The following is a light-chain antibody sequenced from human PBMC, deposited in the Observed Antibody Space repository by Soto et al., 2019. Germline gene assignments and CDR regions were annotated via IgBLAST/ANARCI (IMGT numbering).Light chain of an antibody. J-gene: IGKJ1*01. CDR3: QQYNNWPPEWT. CDR1: QSVSSN. Sequence: EIVMTHSPATLSFXSXXXXTXXXMAIQSVSSNLAWYQQKPGQAPRLLIYGASTRATGIPARFSGSGSGTEFTLTISSLQSEDFAVYYCQQYNNWPPEWTFGQGTKVDIK. V-gene: IGKV3-15*01. CDR2: GAS.